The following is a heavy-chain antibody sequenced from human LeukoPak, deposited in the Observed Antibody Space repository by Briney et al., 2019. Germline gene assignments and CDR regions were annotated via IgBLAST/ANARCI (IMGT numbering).Heavy chain of an antibody. V-gene: IGHV3-11*04. CDR2: ISSSGRTT. CDR3: ARDRPGTVTTFDY. J-gene: IGHJ4*02. CDR1: GFTFSDSH. D-gene: IGHD4-17*01. Sequence: PGGSLRLSCAASGFTFSDSHMTWIRQAPGKGLECVSYISSSGRTTYYADSVKGRVTISRDNAKNSLYLQMNSLRAEDTAMYYCARDRPGTVTTFDYWGQGTLVTVSS.